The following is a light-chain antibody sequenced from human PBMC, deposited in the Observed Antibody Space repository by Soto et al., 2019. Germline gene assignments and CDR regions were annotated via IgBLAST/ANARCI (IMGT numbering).Light chain of an antibody. CDR2: DAS. CDR1: QSISSW. V-gene: IGKV1-5*01. Sequence: DIQMTQSPSTLSASVGDRVTITCRASQSISSWLAWYQQKPGKAPKLLTYDASNFASGVPSRFSGSGSGTEFTLTISSLQPDDFATYYCQQYNSYSRTFGQGTKVDIK. J-gene: IGKJ1*01. CDR3: QQYNSYSRT.